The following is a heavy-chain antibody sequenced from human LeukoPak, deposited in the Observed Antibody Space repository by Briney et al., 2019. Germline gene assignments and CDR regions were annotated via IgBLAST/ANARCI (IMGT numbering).Heavy chain of an antibody. J-gene: IGHJ4*02. CDR2: IYYSGST. Sequence: PSETLSLTCTVSGGSISSGGYYWSWIRQHPGKGLEWIGYIYYSGSTYYNPSLKSRVTISVDTSKNQFSLKLSSVTAADTAVYYCARDLFYYDSSGSKAHYFDYWGQGTLVTVPS. V-gene: IGHV4-31*03. CDR3: ARDLFYYDSSGSKAHYFDY. CDR1: GGSISSGGYY. D-gene: IGHD3-22*01.